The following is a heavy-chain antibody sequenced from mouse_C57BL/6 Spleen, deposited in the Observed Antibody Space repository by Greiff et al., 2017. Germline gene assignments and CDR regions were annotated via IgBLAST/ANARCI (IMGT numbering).Heavy chain of an antibody. Sequence: QVQLKQPGAELVRPGSSVKLSCKASGYTFTSYWMDWVKQRPGQGLEWIGNIYPSDSETHYNQKFKDKATLTVDKSSSTAYMQLSSLTSEDSAVYYCARWGYDYDVGAYWGQGTLVTVSA. D-gene: IGHD2-4*01. CDR2: IYPSDSET. V-gene: IGHV1-61*01. CDR3: ARWGYDYDVGAY. CDR1: GYTFTSYW. J-gene: IGHJ3*01.